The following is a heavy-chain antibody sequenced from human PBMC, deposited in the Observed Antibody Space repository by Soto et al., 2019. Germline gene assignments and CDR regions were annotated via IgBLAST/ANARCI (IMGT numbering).Heavy chain of an antibody. D-gene: IGHD6-13*01. CDR2: MNPNSGNT. CDR1: GYTFTSYD. V-gene: IGHV1-8*01. J-gene: IGHJ6*02. CDR3: ALAGPGAAADYYYYYGMDV. Sequence: ASVKVSCKAPGYTFTSYDINWVRQATGQGLEWMGWMNPNSGNTGYAQKFQGRVTMTRNTSISTAYMELSSLRSEDTAVYYCALAGPGAAADYYYYYGMDVWGQGTTVTVSS.